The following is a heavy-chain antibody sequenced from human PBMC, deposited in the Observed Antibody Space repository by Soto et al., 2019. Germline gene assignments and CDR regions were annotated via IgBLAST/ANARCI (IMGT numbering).Heavy chain of an antibody. CDR2: INDKVSST. CDR1: GFTFSMYW. CDR3: PRGPRSHSTGKGAF. J-gene: IGHJ4*02. V-gene: IGHV3-74*01. Sequence: PARSRRLSCAPSGFTFSMYWMHWDSQVPRKGPEWVSPINDKVSSTNYPDSVKVRSTISRHNAKNPLYLQMNALRPERTAVYYCPRGPRSHSTGKGAFWGQGTLVTVFS. D-gene: IGHD1-1*01.